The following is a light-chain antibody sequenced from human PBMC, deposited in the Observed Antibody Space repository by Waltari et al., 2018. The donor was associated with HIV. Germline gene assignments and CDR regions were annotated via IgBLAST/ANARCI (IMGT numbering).Light chain of an antibody. J-gene: IGKJ5*01. CDR1: QSVSNSY. CDR3: QQYGSSPIT. Sequence: EIVLTPSPATLSLSPGEGAVLSCRASQSVSNSYVAWYQQKVGQAPSLLIYGASRRAIGIPDRFSGSGSGTDFTLTISGLEPEDFAVYYCQQYGSSPITFGQGTRLEIK. CDR2: GAS. V-gene: IGKV3-20*01.